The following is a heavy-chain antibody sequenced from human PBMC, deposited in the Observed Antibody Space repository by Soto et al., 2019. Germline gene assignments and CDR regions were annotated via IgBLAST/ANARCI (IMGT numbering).Heavy chain of an antibody. V-gene: IGHV1-24*01. CDR1: GYTLTELS. CDR3: AKVAAAGTTGEFDP. D-gene: IGHD6-13*01. CDR2: FDPEDGET. J-gene: IGHJ5*02. Sequence: ASVKVSCKVSGYTLTELSMHWVRQAPGKGLEWMGGFDPEDGETIYAQKFQGRVTMTEDTSTDTAYMELSSLRSEDTAVYYCAKVAAAGTTGEFDPWGQGTLVTVSS.